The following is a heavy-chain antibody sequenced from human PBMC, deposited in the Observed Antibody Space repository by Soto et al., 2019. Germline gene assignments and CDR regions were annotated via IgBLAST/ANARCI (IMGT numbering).Heavy chain of an antibody. CDR2: IYHRGST. Sequence: QVQLQESGPGLVKPSGTLSLTCAVSGASISSSNWWSWVRQPPGKGLEWIGEIYHRGSTNYNPSLKSRVTIPVDKSRNQFSLKLTYVTAADTAGYYCARRWGEGMVDYWGQGTLVTVSS. CDR1: GASISSSNW. D-gene: IGHD3-10*01. CDR3: ARRWGEGMVDY. J-gene: IGHJ4*02. V-gene: IGHV4-4*02.